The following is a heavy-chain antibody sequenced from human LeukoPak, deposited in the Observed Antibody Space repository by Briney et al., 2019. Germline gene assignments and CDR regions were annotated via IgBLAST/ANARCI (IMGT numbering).Heavy chain of an antibody. J-gene: IGHJ4*02. V-gene: IGHV3-7*03. D-gene: IGHD3-10*01. CDR2: IKEDGSET. CDR1: GLMFSNYW. Sequence: GGSLRLSCAASGLMFSNYWMTWVRQAPGKGLEWVANIKEDGSETYYVDSVKGRFTISRDNDKNTLYLQMNSLRAEDTAVYYCEAYGSVWGQGTLVIVSS. CDR3: EAYGSV.